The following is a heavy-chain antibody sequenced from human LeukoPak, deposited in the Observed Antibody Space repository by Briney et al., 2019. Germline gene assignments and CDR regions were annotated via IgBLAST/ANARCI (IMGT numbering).Heavy chain of an antibody. V-gene: IGHV3-64*01. J-gene: IGHJ4*02. CDR3: AKAHPGFDY. Sequence: TGGSLRLSCAASGFTFSSYAMHWVRQAPGKGLEYVSAISSNGGSTYYANSVKGRFTISRDNSKNTLYLQMGSLRAEDMAVYYCAKAHPGFDYWGQGVLVTVSS. CDR1: GFTFSSYA. CDR2: ISSNGGST.